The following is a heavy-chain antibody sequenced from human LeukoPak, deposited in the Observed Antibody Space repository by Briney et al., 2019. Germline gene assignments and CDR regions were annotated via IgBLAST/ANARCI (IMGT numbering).Heavy chain of an antibody. CDR2: IRYDGSNK. J-gene: IGHJ6*03. Sequence: GGSLRLSCAASGFTFSSYGMHWIRQAPGKGLEWVAFIRYDGSNKYYADSVKGRFSISRDNSKNTLYLLMNSLRAEDTAVYYCARIGEGIAAGYYYYYMDVWGKGTTVTVSS. D-gene: IGHD6-13*01. V-gene: IGHV3-30*02. CDR1: GFTFSSYG. CDR3: ARIGEGIAAGYYYYYMDV.